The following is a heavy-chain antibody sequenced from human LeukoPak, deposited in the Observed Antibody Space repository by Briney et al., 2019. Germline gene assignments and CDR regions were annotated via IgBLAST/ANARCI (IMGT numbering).Heavy chain of an antibody. CDR3: ARVRYWFGSYVLPFDY. V-gene: IGHV4-34*01. J-gene: IGHJ4*02. CDR2: INHSGST. D-gene: IGHD1-26*01. Sequence: SETLSLTCAVYGVSFSGYYWSWIRQPPGKGLEWIGEINHSGSTNYNPSLKSRVTISVDTSKNQFSLKLSSVTAADTAVYYCARVRYWFGSYVLPFDYWGQGTLVTVSS. CDR1: GVSFSGYY.